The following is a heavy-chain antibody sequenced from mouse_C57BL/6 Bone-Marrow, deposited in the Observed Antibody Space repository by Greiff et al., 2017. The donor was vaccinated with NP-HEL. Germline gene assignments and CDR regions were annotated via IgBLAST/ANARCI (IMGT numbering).Heavy chain of an antibody. V-gene: IGHV1-62-2*01. D-gene: IGHD2-4*01. CDR3: ARHEGGDYDEGYYFDY. CDR1: GYTFTEYT. Sequence: QVQLQQSGAELVKPGASVKLSCKASGYTFTEYTIHWVKQRSGQGLEWIGWFYPGSGSIKYNEKFKDKATLTADKSSSTVYMELSRLTSEDSAVYFCARHEGGDYDEGYYFDYWGQGTTLTVSS. CDR2: FYPGSGSI. J-gene: IGHJ2*01.